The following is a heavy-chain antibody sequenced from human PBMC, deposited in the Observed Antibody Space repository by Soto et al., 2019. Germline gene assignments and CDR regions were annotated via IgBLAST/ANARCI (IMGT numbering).Heavy chain of an antibody. J-gene: IGHJ3*02. CDR2: IKQDGTEK. V-gene: IGHV3-7*01. Sequence: HPGGSLRLSCAASGFTFSRYWMNWVRQAPGKGLEWVANIKQDGTEKNYVDSVKGRFTISRDNAGKSLYLQMDSLRAEDTAVYFCARGDTPMITGMDSFDIWGQGTMVTVSS. D-gene: IGHD5-18*01. CDR3: ARGDTPMITGMDSFDI. CDR1: GFTFSRYW.